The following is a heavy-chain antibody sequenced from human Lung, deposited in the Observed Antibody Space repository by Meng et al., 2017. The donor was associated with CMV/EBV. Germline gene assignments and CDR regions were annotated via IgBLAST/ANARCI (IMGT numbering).Heavy chain of an antibody. J-gene: IGHJ5*02. CDR3: ARDNEDPEGYQLLYKRESWFDP. CDR1: GYTFTSYY. Sequence: ASLKVSXKASGYTFTSYYMHWVRQAPGQGLEWMGIINPSGGSTSYAQKCQGRVTMTRDTSTSTVYMELSSLRSEDTAVYYCARDNEDPEGYQLLYKRESWFDPWGQGTXVTVSS. V-gene: IGHV1-46*01. D-gene: IGHD2-2*02. CDR2: INPSGGST.